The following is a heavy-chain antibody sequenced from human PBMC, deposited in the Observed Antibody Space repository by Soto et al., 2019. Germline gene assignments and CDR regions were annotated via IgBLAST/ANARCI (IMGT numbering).Heavy chain of an antibody. CDR3: SRWTSCGDDCYWLDY. D-gene: IGHD2-21*02. CDR1: GGSISSFY. Sequence: SEALSLTCIVSGGSISSFYWGWIRQPPEKGLEWIGNIFYTGSTGYNPSLRSRVTISLDTSRNQFFLKVNSVAAADTAVYYCSRWTSCGDDCYWLDYWGQGTLVTVSS. V-gene: IGHV4-59*08. J-gene: IGHJ4*02. CDR2: IFYTGST.